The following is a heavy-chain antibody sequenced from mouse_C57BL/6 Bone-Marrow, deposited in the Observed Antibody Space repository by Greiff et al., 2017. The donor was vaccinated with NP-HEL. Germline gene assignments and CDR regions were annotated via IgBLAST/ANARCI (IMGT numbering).Heavy chain of an antibody. CDR3: ARRVLSTYYAMDY. Sequence: EVQLMESGPVLVKPGPSVKISCKASGFTFTDYYMHWVKQSHGKSLEWIGLVYPYNGGTSYNQKFKGKATLTVDTSSSTAYMELNSLTSEDSAVYYCARRVLSTYYAMDYWGQGTSVTVSS. V-gene: IGHV1-36*01. CDR2: VYPYNGGT. J-gene: IGHJ4*01. D-gene: IGHD5-1*01. CDR1: GFTFTDYY.